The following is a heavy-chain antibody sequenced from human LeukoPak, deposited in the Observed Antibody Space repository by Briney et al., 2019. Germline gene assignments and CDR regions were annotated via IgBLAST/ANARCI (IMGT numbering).Heavy chain of an antibody. V-gene: IGHV3-33*08. Sequence: GGSLRLSCGASGFIFSSYAMHWVRQAPGKGLEWVAVIWYDGSNKYYADSVKGRFTISRDNSKNTLYLQMNSLRAEDTAVYYCARNWNGALDPWGQGTLVTVSS. CDR3: ARNWNGALDP. CDR2: IWYDGSNK. D-gene: IGHD1-1*01. J-gene: IGHJ5*02. CDR1: GFIFSSYA.